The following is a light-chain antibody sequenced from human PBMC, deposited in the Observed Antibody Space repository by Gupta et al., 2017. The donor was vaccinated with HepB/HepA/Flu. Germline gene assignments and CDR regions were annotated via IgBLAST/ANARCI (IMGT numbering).Light chain of an antibody. J-gene: IGKJ4*01. Sequence: DIQMTQSPSSLSASVGDKVTITCRASQSISSYLNWYHQKPGKAPNLLIYAASSLQSGVPSRFSGSGSGTDFTLTISSLQPEDFATYYCQQNYSTPPLTFGGGTKVEIK. CDR3: QQNYSTPPLT. V-gene: IGKV1-39*01. CDR1: QSISSY. CDR2: AAS.